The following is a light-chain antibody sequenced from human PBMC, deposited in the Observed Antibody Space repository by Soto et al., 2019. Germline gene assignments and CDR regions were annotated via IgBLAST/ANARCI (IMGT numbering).Light chain of an antibody. CDR1: SSDVGGYNY. Sequence: QSALTQPASVSGSPGQSITISCTGSSSDVGGYNYVSWYQHHPGKAPKLMIYAVSNRPSGVSDRFSGSKSGNTASLTISGLQAEDEADYYCASYTSISTLVFGTGTKLTVL. CDR2: AVS. CDR3: ASYTSISTLV. J-gene: IGLJ1*01. V-gene: IGLV2-14*03.